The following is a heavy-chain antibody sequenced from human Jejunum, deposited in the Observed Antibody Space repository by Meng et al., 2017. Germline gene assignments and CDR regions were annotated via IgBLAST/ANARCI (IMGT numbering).Heavy chain of an antibody. CDR1: GDTFTSYD. J-gene: IGHJ4*02. CDR2: LNPRSAGT. V-gene: IGHV1-8*01. CDR3: ARGWYSSYYFDY. D-gene: IGHD4-11*01. Sequence: QVQPVQSCAEVKRPGASVKVSCKTSGDTFTSYDFNWGRQAPGQGLEWMGWLNPRSAGTGSAQKFQGRVTMTSDTSMTTGYMELSDLTSEDTAVYYCARGWYSSYYFDYWGQGTLVTVSS.